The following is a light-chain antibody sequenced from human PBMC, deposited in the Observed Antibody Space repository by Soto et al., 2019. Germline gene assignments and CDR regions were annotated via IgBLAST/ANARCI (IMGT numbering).Light chain of an antibody. CDR3: ERYSSSPPWT. V-gene: IGKV3-20*01. Sequence: EIVLTQSPGTLSLSPEERATLSCRASQSVSGSYFAWYQQKPRQAPRLLIYDASSRATGIPDRFSGSGSGTDFTLTISRLEPEDFVVYYCERYSSSPPWTLGQGTKVEVK. J-gene: IGKJ1*01. CDR1: QSVSGSY. CDR2: DAS.